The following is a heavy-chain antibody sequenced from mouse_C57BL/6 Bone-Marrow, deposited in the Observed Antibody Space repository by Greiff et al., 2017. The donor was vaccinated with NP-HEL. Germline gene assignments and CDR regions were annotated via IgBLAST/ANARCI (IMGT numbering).Heavy chain of an antibody. V-gene: IGHV5-12*01. CDR3: ARHPNWDVWAMDY. CDR1: GFTFSDYY. D-gene: IGHD4-1*01. Sequence: EVKLVESGGGLVQPGGSLKLSCAASGFTFSDYYMYWVRQTPEKRLEWVAYISNGGGSTYYLDTVKGRFTISRDNAKNTLYLQMSRLKSEDTAMYYCARHPNWDVWAMDYWGQGTSVTVSS. CDR2: ISNGGGST. J-gene: IGHJ4*01.